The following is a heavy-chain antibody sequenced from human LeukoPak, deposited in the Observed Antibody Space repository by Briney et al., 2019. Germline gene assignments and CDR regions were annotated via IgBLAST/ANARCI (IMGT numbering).Heavy chain of an antibody. CDR1: GFTFSSYA. D-gene: IGHD3-3*01. CDR3: AKGGRIGIFGVVTPTPFDY. CDR2: ISYDGSNK. Sequence: GGSLRLSCAASGFTFSSYAMHWVRQAPGKGLEWVAVISYDGSNKYYADSVKGRFTISRDNSKNTLYLQMNSLRAEDTAVYYCAKGGRIGIFGVVTPTPFDYWGQGTLVTVSS. V-gene: IGHV3-30-3*01. J-gene: IGHJ4*02.